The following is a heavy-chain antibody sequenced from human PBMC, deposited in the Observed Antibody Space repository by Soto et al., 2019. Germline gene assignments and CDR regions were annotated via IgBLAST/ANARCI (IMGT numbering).Heavy chain of an antibody. CDR3: AREELELAYYYYYGMDV. Sequence: PSETLSLTCTVPGGSISSSSYYWGWIRQPPGKGLEWIGSIYYSGSTYYNPSLKSRVTISVDTSKNQFSLKLSSVTAADTAVYYCAREELELAYYYYYGMDVWGQGTTVTVSS. V-gene: IGHV4-39*02. CDR1: GGSISSSSYY. CDR2: IYYSGST. D-gene: IGHD1-7*01. J-gene: IGHJ6*02.